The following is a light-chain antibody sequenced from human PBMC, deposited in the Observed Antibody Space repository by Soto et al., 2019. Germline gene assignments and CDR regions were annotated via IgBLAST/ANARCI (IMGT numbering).Light chain of an antibody. CDR2: KDS. V-gene: IGLV3-25*03. CDR3: QSADSSGTYRV. Sequence: SYELTQPPSVSVSPGQTARITCSGDSLPKQYAYWYQQKPGHAPVLVIYKDSERPSGIPERFSGSSSGTTVTLTISGVQAEDEADSYCQSADSSGTYRVFGGGTKLTVL. J-gene: IGLJ3*02. CDR1: SLPKQY.